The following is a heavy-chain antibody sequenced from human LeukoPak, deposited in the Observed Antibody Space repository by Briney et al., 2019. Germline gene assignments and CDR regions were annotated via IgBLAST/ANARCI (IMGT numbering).Heavy chain of an antibody. CDR2: MYCSGST. CDR3: ARPYYYDSRIDP. D-gene: IGHD3-22*01. CDR1: GGSISSGDYY. J-gene: IGHJ5*02. Sequence: SQTLSLTCTVSGGSISSGDYYWSWIRQPPGKGLEWIAYMYCSGSTYYNPSLKSRVTMSADTSKNQLSLKLSSVTAADTAVYYCARPYYYDSRIDPWGQGILVSVSS. V-gene: IGHV4-30-4*01.